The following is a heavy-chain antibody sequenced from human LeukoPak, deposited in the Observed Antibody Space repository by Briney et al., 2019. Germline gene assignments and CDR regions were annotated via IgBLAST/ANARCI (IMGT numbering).Heavy chain of an antibody. CDR3: ARVDGGRSHGHDY. V-gene: IGHV1-3*01. Sequence: ASVKVSGKASGYTFTTYVIHWVRQAPGQRLEWMGWINAGNGNTKYSQEFQDRVTITRDTSTSTAYMELRSLRSGDTAMYYCARVDGGRSHGHDYWGQGTLVTVTS. J-gene: IGHJ4*02. CDR1: GYTFTTYV. D-gene: IGHD4-23*01. CDR2: INAGNGNT.